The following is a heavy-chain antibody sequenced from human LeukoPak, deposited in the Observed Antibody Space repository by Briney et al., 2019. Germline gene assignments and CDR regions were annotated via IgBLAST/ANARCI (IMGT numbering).Heavy chain of an antibody. Sequence: SETLSLTCAVYGGSFSGYYWSWIRQPPGKGLEWIGEINHSGSTNYNPSLKSRVTISVDTSKNQFSLKLSSVTAADTAVYYCARHRRQKPNFDYWGQGTLVTVSS. V-gene: IGHV4-34*01. CDR3: ARHRRQKPNFDY. CDR2: INHSGST. CDR1: GGSFSGYY. J-gene: IGHJ4*02.